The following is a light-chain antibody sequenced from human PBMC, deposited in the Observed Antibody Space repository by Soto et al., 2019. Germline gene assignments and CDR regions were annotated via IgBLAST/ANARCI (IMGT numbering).Light chain of an antibody. CDR3: PKYNEWPLT. V-gene: IGKV3-15*01. CDR2: GTS. J-gene: IGKJ4*01. CDR1: QTVYIN. Sequence: EIVITQSPSTLSVSPGEGASLSCRASQTVYINLAWYQQSPGQAPRLLIYGTSTRATGITARFSGSGSGTEFTLTISSLQSEDLAVYSCPKYNEWPLTFGGGTKLEIK.